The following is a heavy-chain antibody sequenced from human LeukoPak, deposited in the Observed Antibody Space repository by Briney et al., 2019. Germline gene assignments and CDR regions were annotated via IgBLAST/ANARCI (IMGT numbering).Heavy chain of an antibody. CDR2: ISWDGGST. CDR3: AKDSGDKWEPPSLDFDY. Sequence: GGSLRLSCAASGFTFDDYAMHWVRQAPGKGLEWVSLISWDGGSTYYADSVKGRFTISRDNSKNSLYLQMNSLRAEDTALYYCAKDSGDKWEPPSLDFDYWGQGTLVTVSS. CDR1: GFTFDDYA. J-gene: IGHJ4*02. D-gene: IGHD1-26*01. V-gene: IGHV3-43D*03.